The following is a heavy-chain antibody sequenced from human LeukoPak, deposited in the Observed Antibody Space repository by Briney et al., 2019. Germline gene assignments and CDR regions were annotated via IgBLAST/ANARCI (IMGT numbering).Heavy chain of an antibody. CDR2: ISYDGSNT. Sequence: GGSLRLSCAASGFTFSSYATHWVRQAPGKGLEWVAVISYDGSNTYYADSVKGRFTVSRDNSNNTLSLQVNTLRPEDTAIYYCVRDYYYESGGYYSFDYWGQGTLVTVSS. CDR3: VRDYYYESGGYYSFDY. CDR1: GFTFSSYA. V-gene: IGHV3-30*04. J-gene: IGHJ4*02. D-gene: IGHD3-22*01.